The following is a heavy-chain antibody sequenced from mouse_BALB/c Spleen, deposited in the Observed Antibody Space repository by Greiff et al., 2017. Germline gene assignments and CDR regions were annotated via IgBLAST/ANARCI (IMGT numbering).Heavy chain of an antibody. Sequence: QVQLQQSGPGLVAPSQSLSITCTVSGFSLTDYGVSWIRQPPGKGLEWLGVIWGGGSTYYNSALKSRLSISKDNSKSQVFLKMNSLQTDDTAMYYCAREYYGSSYDWYFDVWGAGTTVTVSS. D-gene: IGHD1-1*01. CDR3: AREYYGSSYDWYFDV. J-gene: IGHJ1*01. CDR1: GFSLTDYG. CDR2: IWGGGST. V-gene: IGHV2-6-5*01.